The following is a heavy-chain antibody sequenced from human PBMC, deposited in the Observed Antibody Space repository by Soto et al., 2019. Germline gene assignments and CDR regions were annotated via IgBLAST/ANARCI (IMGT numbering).Heavy chain of an antibody. V-gene: IGHV3-15*01. J-gene: IGHJ4*02. Sequence: GGSLRLSCATSGFTFSSAWMSWVRQAPGEGLEWVGRIKSKADGETIEYAASVKGRFTISRDDSKATVFLQMNSLKAEDTAIYYCAADIPPPQGPSYPIDYWGQGTLVTVSS. CDR3: AADIPPPQGPSYPIDY. CDR2: IKSKADGETI. CDR1: GFTFSSAW. D-gene: IGHD1-26*01.